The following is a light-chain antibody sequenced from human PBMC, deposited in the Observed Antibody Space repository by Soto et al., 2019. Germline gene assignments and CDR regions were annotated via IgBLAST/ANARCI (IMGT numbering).Light chain of an antibody. Sequence: QSALTQPASVSASPGQSITISCTGTSSDIGGYIYVSWYQHHPGKAPRLMIYEVSSRPSGVSNRFSGSKSGNTASLTISGLQAEDEADYYCISYTSSSPYVFGTGTKLTVL. J-gene: IGLJ1*01. V-gene: IGLV2-14*01. CDR1: SSDIGGYIY. CDR2: EVS. CDR3: ISYTSSSPYV.